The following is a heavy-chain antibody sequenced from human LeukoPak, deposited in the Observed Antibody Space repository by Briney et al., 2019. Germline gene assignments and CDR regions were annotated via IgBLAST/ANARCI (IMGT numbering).Heavy chain of an antibody. Sequence: GGSLRLSCAASGFTFSSYAMSWVRQAPGKGLEWVSAISGSGGSTYYADSVKGRFTISRDNSKNTLYLQVNSLRAEDTAVYYCARGIQLWPLDYWGQGTLVTVSS. V-gene: IGHV3-23*01. CDR3: ARGIQLWPLDY. D-gene: IGHD5-18*01. CDR1: GFTFSSYA. J-gene: IGHJ4*02. CDR2: ISGSGGST.